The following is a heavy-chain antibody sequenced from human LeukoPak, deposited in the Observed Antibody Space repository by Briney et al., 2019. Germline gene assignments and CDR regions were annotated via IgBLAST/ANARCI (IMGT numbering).Heavy chain of an antibody. D-gene: IGHD4-17*01. V-gene: IGHV4-39*07. CDR2: IYYSGST. CDR3: ARDSIFNDYGDYGREGYY. J-gene: IGHJ4*02. CDR1: GGSISSSSYY. Sequence: SETLSLTCTVSGGSISSSSYYWGWIRQPPGTGLEWIGSIYYSGSTYYNPSLKSRVTISVDTSKNQFSLKLSSVTAADTAVYYCARDSIFNDYGDYGREGYYWGQGTLVTVSS.